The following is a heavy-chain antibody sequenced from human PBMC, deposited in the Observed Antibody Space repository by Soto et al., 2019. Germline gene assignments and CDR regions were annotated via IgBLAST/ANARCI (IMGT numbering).Heavy chain of an antibody. Sequence: QVQLVQSGAEVKKPGASVKVSCKASGYTFTGYYMHWVRQAPGQGPEWMGWINPNSGGTNYAQKFQGRVTMTRDTSISTAYMELSRLRSDDTAVYYCARSRFSLHYYGSGSYYCLGYWGQGTLVTVSS. V-gene: IGHV1-2*02. D-gene: IGHD3-10*01. CDR1: GYTFTGYY. J-gene: IGHJ4*02. CDR3: ARSRFSLHYYGSGSYYCLGY. CDR2: INPNSGGT.